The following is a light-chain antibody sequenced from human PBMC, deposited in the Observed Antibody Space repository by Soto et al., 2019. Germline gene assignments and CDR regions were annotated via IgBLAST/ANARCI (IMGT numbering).Light chain of an antibody. J-gene: IGLJ1*01. V-gene: IGLV2-23*01. CDR2: EDS. CDR1: SSDVGNYNL. Sequence: QSALTQPASVSRSPGQSIAISCTGTSSDVGNYNLVSWFQQHPGKAPKLMIYEDSKRPSGVSNRFSGSKSGNTASLTISGLQADDEADYYCCSYADSNTYVFGSGTKLTVL. CDR3: CSYADSNTYV.